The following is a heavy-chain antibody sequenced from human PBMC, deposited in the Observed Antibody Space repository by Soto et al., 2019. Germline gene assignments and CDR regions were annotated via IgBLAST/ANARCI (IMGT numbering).Heavy chain of an antibody. CDR1: GFTFDDYA. J-gene: IGHJ4*02. CDR2: ISWNSGSI. V-gene: IGHV3-9*01. Sequence: GGSLRLSCAASGFTFDDYAMHWVRQAPGKGLEWVSGISWNSGSIGYADSVKGRFTISRDNAKNSLYLQMNSLRAEDTALYYCAKGRFLEWLYEAFDYWGQGTLVTV. D-gene: IGHD3-3*01. CDR3: AKGRFLEWLYEAFDY.